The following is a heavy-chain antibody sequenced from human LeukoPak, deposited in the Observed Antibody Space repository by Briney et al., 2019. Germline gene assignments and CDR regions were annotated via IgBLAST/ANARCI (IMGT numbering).Heavy chain of an antibody. V-gene: IGHV4-39*07. CDR2: IYYSGST. CDR1: GGSISSGSYY. D-gene: IGHD1-26*01. J-gene: IGHJ4*02. Sequence: PSETLSLTCTVSGGSISSGSYYWGWIRQPPGKGLEWIGSIYYSGSTYYNPSLKSRVAISVDTSKNQFSLKLSSVTAADTAVYYCARGYSGSYPPLFDYWGQGTLVTVSS. CDR3: ARGYSGSYPPLFDY.